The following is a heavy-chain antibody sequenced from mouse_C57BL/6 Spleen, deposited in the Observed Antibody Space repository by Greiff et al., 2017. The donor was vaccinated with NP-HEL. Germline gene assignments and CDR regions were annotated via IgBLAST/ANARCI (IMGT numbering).Heavy chain of an antibody. D-gene: IGHD1-1*01. CDR3: TRVCITTVVATSDYFDY. J-gene: IGHJ2*01. CDR2: ISSGGDYI. V-gene: IGHV5-9-1*02. Sequence: EVKLVESGEGLVKPGGSLKLSCAASGFTFSSYAMSWVRQTPEKRLEWVAYISSGGDYIYYADTVKGRFTISRDNARNTLYLQMSSLKSEDTAMYYCTRVCITTVVATSDYFDYWGQGTTLTVSS. CDR1: GFTFSSYA.